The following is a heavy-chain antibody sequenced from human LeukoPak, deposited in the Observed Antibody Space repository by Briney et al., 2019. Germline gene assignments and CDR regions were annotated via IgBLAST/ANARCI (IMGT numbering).Heavy chain of an antibody. CDR1: GFTFSDYY. J-gene: IGHJ4*02. D-gene: IGHD5-24*01. Sequence: PGGSLRLSCAASGFTFSDYYMSWIRQAPGKGLEWISYISSGGNAILYTDSGQGRCPTSRDNAKASLYLQMSSLRDDDTAVYYCVRGSRWLQYAFDYWGQGILVTVSS. CDR3: VRGSRWLQYAFDY. CDR2: ISSGGNAI. V-gene: IGHV3-11*04.